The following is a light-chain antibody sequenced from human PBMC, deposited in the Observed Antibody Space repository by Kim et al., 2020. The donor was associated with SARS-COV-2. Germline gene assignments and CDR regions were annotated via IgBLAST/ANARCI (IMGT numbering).Light chain of an antibody. J-gene: IGKJ3*01. CDR1: QSLSSY. Sequence: WAPGKRATLSCRASQSLSSYLAWYQQKPGQAPRLLIYDASKRATGIPARFSGSGSGTDFTLTISSLEPEDFAVYYCQQRSYWPPTFGPGTKLDIK. CDR2: DAS. CDR3: QQRSYWPPT. V-gene: IGKV3-11*01.